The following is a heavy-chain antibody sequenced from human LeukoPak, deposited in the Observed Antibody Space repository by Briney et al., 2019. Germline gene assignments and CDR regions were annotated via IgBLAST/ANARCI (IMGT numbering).Heavy chain of an antibody. CDR3: ARPRSGYSSSWYDIDY. J-gene: IGHJ4*02. CDR1: GGSISSYY. CDR2: IYYSGST. D-gene: IGHD6-13*01. V-gene: IGHV4-59*08. Sequence: SETLSLTCTVSGGSISSYYWSWIRQPPGKGLEWIGYIYYSGSTNYNPSLKSRVTISVDTSKNQFSLKLSSVTAADTAVYYCARPRSGYSSSWYDIDYWGQGTLVTVSS.